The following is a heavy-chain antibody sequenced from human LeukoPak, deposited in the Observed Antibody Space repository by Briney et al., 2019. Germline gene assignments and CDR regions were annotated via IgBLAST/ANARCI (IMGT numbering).Heavy chain of an antibody. V-gene: IGHV4-59*08. D-gene: IGHD3-10*01. Sequence: PAETLSLTCTVSGGSISSYYWSWIRQPPGKGLEWVGYIYYSGSTNYSPSLKSRVTMSVDTSKNQSSLNLNSVTAADTAVYYCARHLAQRYDSGGNWFDPWGQGTLVTVSS. CDR1: GGSISSYY. J-gene: IGHJ5*02. CDR2: IYYSGST. CDR3: ARHLAQRYDSGGNWFDP.